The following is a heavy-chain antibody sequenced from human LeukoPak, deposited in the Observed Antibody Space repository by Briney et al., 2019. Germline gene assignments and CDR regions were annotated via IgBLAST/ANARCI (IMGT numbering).Heavy chain of an antibody. D-gene: IGHD1-26*01. V-gene: IGHV1-2*02. CDR2: IKTNSGGT. CDR3: ARGLWVGVVGASNY. Sequence: ASVNVSCKASGHTFTVYYMQWVRQAPGHGLEWMGWIKTNSGGTNYAQKVQGRVTMTRDTSISTAYMELSRLRSDDTAVYYCARGLWVGVVGASNYWGQGNLVTVSS. J-gene: IGHJ4*02. CDR1: GHTFTVYY.